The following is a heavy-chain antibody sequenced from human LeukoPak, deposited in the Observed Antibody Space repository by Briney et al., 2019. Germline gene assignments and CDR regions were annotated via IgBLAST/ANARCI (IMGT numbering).Heavy chain of an antibody. CDR1: GFTFSDHF. CDR2: SKNKANSYNT. Sequence: PGGSLRLSCEASGFTFSDHFLDWVRQAPGKGLEWVGRSKNKANSYNTEYAASVEGRFTVSRDDSRNSLYLQMNNQKTEDTAVYYCASRTDSDGYSAFEVWGQGTMVTVSS. CDR3: ASRTDSDGYSAFEV. J-gene: IGHJ3*01. V-gene: IGHV3-72*01. D-gene: IGHD2-21*02.